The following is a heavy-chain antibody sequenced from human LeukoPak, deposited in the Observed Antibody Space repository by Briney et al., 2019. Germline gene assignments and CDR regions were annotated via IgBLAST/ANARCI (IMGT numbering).Heavy chain of an antibody. D-gene: IGHD1-26*01. CDR3: AREDIVGATDY. V-gene: IGHV4-61*01. Sequence: SETLSLTCTVSGGSISSSSYYWSWIRQPPGKGLEWIGYIYYSGSTNYNPSLKSRVTISVDTSKNQFSLKLSSVTAADTAVYYCAREDIVGATDYWGQGTLVTVSS. CDR2: IYYSGST. J-gene: IGHJ4*02. CDR1: GGSISSSSYY.